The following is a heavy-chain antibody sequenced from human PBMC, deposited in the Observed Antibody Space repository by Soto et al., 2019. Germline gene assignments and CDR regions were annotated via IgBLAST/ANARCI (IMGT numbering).Heavy chain of an antibody. J-gene: IGHJ6*02. D-gene: IGHD2-15*01. CDR1: GFTFNKFG. Sequence: GGSLRLSCTASGFTFNKFGMHWVRQTPGKGLEWVASLSYDGNHDFYADSVTGRLIISRDNSKNTLYLQVKTLTVDDTAVYYCVKERADFVTVPHATSGMDVWGPGPTITVYS. CDR2: LSYDGNHD. V-gene: IGHV3-30*18. CDR3: VKERADFVTVPHATSGMDV.